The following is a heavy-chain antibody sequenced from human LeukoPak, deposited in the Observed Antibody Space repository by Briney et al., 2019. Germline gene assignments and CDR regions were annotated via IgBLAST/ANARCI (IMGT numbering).Heavy chain of an antibody. J-gene: IGHJ6*03. Sequence: NPSETLSLTCTVSGDSMSGDSYFWSWIRQPAGKGLEWIGRVYSSGSTYYNPSLECRVTISLDTSQSHFSLRLTSVTAADTAVYYCATARADYGDYNSYYYMDVWGKGTTVTGSS. CDR1: GDSMSGDSYF. V-gene: IGHV4-61*02. D-gene: IGHD4-17*01. CDR3: ATARADYGDYNSYYYMDV. CDR2: VYSSGST.